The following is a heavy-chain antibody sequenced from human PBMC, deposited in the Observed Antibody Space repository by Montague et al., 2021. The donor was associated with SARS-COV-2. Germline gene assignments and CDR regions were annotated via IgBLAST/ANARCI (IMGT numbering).Heavy chain of an antibody. V-gene: IGHV4-59*01. D-gene: IGHD3-22*01. CDR3: ARETGDSSVSPVVDY. CDR2: IYNSGST. Sequence: SETLSLTCTVSGGSISSYYWSWIRQPPGKGLEWIGYIYNSGSTNYNPSLKSRVTISVDTSKNQFSLKLSSVTAADAAVYYCARETGDSSVSPVVDYWGQGTLVTVSS. J-gene: IGHJ4*02. CDR1: GGSISSYY.